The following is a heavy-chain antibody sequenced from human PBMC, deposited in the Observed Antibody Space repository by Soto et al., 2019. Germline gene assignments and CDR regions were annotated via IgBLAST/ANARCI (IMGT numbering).Heavy chain of an antibody. J-gene: IGHJ6*02. V-gene: IGHV1-18*04. Sequence: QIQLVQSGAEVKKPGASVKVSCKASGYSFTSYGISWVRQAPGQGLEWMGWISAYNGNTNYEQKFQGRVDMTTDTSTNTAYLELRSLRSDDAAVYYCARDPPITGSLRGTPLMAVWGQGTTVTVSS. D-gene: IGHD1-20*01. CDR3: ARDPPITGSLRGTPLMAV. CDR2: ISAYNGNT. CDR1: GYSFTSYG.